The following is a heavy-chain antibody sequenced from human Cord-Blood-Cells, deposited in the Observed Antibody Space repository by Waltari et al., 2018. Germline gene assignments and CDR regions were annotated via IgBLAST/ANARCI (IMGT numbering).Heavy chain of an antibody. CDR1: GGSISSYY. J-gene: IGHJ5*02. CDR2: IYYSGST. V-gene: IGHV4-59*01. D-gene: IGHD3-10*01. Sequence: QVQLQESGPGLVKPSETLSLTCTVSGGSISSYYWSWIRQPPGKGLEWIVYIYYSGSTNYNPSLKSRVTISVDTSKNQFSLKLSSVTAADTAVYYCAREVWGYNMVRGVIITHNWFDPWGQGTLVTVSS. CDR3: AREVWGYNMVRGVIITHNWFDP.